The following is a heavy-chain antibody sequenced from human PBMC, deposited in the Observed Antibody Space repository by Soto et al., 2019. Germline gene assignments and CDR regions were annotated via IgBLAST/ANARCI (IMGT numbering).Heavy chain of an antibody. CDR3: TRRCSGGSCSDAFDI. J-gene: IGHJ3*02. CDR2: LYPGDSDT. D-gene: IGHD2-15*01. Sequence: GESLKISCKGSGCSFTSYWIGWVRQMPGKGLEWMGILYPGDSDTRYSPSFQGQVTISADKSISTAYLQWSSLKASDTAMYYCTRRCSGGSCSDAFDIWGQGTMVTV. CDR1: GCSFTSYW. V-gene: IGHV5-51*01.